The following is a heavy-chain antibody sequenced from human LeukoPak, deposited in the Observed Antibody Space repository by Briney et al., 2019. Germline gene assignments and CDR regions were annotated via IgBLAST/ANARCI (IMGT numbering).Heavy chain of an antibody. D-gene: IGHD5-18*01. J-gene: IGHJ6*03. CDR3: ARDLARGYSYGLHHMDV. Sequence: SVKVSCKASGGTFSSYAISWVRQAPGQGLEWMGMIIPIFGTANYAQKFQGRVTITTDESTSTAYMELSSLRSEDTAVYYCARDLARGYSYGLHHMDVWGKGTTVTVSS. CDR2: IIPIFGTA. CDR1: GGTFSSYA. V-gene: IGHV1-69*05.